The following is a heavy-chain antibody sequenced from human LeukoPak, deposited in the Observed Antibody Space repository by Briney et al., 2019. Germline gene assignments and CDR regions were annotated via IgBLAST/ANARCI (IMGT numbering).Heavy chain of an antibody. D-gene: IGHD2-2*01. J-gene: IGHJ3*02. CDR2: IRSKANSYAT. Sequence: GGSLRLSCAASGFTFSGSAMHWVRQASGKGLEWVGRIRSKANSYATAYAASVKGRFTIPRDDSKNTAYLQMNSLKTEDTAVYYCTRPICSSTSCYAFDIWGQGTMVTVSS. CDR1: GFTFSGSA. V-gene: IGHV3-73*01. CDR3: TRPICSSTSCYAFDI.